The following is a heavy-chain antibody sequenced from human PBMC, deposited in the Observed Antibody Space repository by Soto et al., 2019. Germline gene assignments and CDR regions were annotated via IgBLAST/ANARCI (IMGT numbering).Heavy chain of an antibody. CDR3: AKGILVKPPGTRTFDI. J-gene: IGHJ3*02. D-gene: IGHD6-13*01. CDR1: GFTFSDYY. Sequence: QVQLVESGGGLVKPGGSLRLSCAASGFTFSDYYMSWIRQAPGKGLEWVSYISSSGSTIYYADSVKGRFTISRDNSNSALYLQMNSLRVGDTAIYYCAKGILVKPPGTRTFDIWGQGTMVIVSS. CDR2: ISSSGSTI. V-gene: IGHV3-11*01.